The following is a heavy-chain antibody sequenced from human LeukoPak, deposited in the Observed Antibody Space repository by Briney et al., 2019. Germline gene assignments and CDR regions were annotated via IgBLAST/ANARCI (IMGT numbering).Heavy chain of an antibody. CDR3: ARVFSGNWNEPYNWFDP. V-gene: IGHV1-69*13. Sequence: ASVKVSCKASGGTFSSYAISWVRQAPGQGLEWMGGIIPIFGTANYAQKFQGRVTITADESASTAYMELSSLRSEDTAVYYCARVFSGNWNEPYNWFDPWGQGTLVTVSS. CDR1: GGTFSSYA. J-gene: IGHJ5*02. D-gene: IGHD1-20*01. CDR2: IIPIFGTA.